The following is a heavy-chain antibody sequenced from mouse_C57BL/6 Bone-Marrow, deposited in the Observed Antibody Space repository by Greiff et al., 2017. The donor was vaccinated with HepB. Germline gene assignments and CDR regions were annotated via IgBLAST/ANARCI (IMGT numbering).Heavy chain of an antibody. Sequence: VQLQQSGAELVRPGASVKLSCTASGFNIKDYYMHWVKQRPEQGLEWIGRIDPEDGDTEYAPKFQGKATMTADTSSNTAYLPLSSLTSEDTAVYYCTTVYGSSPAWFAYWGQGTLVTVSA. CDR3: TTVYGSSPAWFAY. V-gene: IGHV14-1*01. J-gene: IGHJ3*01. CDR2: IDPEDGDT. CDR1: GFNIKDYY. D-gene: IGHD1-1*01.